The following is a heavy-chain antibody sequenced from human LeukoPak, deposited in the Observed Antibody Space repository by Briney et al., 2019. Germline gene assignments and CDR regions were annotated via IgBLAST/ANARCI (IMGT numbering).Heavy chain of an antibody. CDR3: ARDSGDGYVD. Sequence: GGSLRLPCAASGFTFSSYSMNWVRQAPGKGLEWVSSISSSSSYIYYADSVKGRFTISRDNAKNSLYLQMNSLRAEDTAVYNCARDSGDGYVDWGQGTLVTVSS. J-gene: IGHJ4*02. CDR1: GFTFSSYS. V-gene: IGHV3-21*01. D-gene: IGHD5-24*01. CDR2: ISSSSSYI.